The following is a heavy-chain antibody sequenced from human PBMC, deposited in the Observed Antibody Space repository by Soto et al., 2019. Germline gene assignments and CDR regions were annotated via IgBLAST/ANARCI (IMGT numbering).Heavy chain of an antibody. V-gene: IGHV5-51*01. Sequence: PGETLKISCKGSGYSFTSYWIGWVRQMPGKGLEWMGIIYPGDSDTRYSPSFQGQVTISADKSISTAYLQWSSLKASDTAMYYCARGAAGGFLEWLPLDVWGQGTTVTVSS. D-gene: IGHD3-3*01. CDR1: GYSFTSYW. CDR3: ARGAAGGFLEWLPLDV. J-gene: IGHJ6*02. CDR2: IYPGDSDT.